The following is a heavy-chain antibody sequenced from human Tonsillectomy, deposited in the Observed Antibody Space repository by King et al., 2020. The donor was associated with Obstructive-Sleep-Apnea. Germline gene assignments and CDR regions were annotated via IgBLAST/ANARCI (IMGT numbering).Heavy chain of an antibody. V-gene: IGHV4-30-4*01. CDR3: ARDPRSDRSGSYYFDY. CDR1: GGSISSGDFY. CDR2: IYYTWSA. D-gene: IGHD3-22*01. Sequence: QLQESGPGLVKPSQTLSLTCTFSGGSISSGDFYWSWIRQPPGKGLEWIGYIYYTWSAYYNPSLKSRVIISVDTSKNQFSLKLSSVTAADTAVYYCARDPRSDRSGSYYFDYWGLGTLVSVSS. J-gene: IGHJ4*02.